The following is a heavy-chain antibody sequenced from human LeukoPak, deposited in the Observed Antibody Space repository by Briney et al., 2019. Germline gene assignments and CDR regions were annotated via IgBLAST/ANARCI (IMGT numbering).Heavy chain of an antibody. CDR1: GGSISSYY. Sequence: PSETLSLTCTVSGGSISSYYWSWIRQHPGKGLEWIGYIYYSGSTYYNPSLKSRVTISVDTSKNQFSLKLSSVTAADTAVYYCARHRYNYDFWSGPSDGGTYYGMDVWGQGTTVTVSS. CDR2: IYYSGST. V-gene: IGHV4-59*08. J-gene: IGHJ6*02. CDR3: ARHRYNYDFWSGPSDGGTYYGMDV. D-gene: IGHD3-3*01.